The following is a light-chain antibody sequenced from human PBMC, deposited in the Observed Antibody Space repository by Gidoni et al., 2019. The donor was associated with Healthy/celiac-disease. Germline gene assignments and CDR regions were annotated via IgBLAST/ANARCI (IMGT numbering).Light chain of an antibody. J-gene: IGLJ2*01. Sequence: SSELTQDPAVSVALGQTVRITCQGDSLRSYYASWYQQKPGQAPVLVIYGKNNRPSGIPDRFSGSSSGNTASLTLTGAQAEDDADYYCNSRDSSGNHPHVVFGGGTKLTVL. CDR2: GKN. V-gene: IGLV3-19*01. CDR1: SLRSYY. CDR3: NSRDSSGNHPHVV.